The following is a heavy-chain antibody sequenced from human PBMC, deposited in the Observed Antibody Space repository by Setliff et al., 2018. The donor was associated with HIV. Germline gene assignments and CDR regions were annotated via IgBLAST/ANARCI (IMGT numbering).Heavy chain of an antibody. CDR1: GFTFINAW. Sequence: GGSLRLSCAVSGFTFINAWMSWVRQAPGKGLEWVGRIKSKGEGGTTDYPAPVKGRFTISRDDSKNTLYLQMNSLQTADTAVYYCTTGLGHSDFDYWGQGTLVTVSS. V-gene: IGHV3-15*01. J-gene: IGHJ4*02. CDR3: TTGLGHSDFDY. D-gene: IGHD3-16*01. CDR2: IKSKGEGGTT.